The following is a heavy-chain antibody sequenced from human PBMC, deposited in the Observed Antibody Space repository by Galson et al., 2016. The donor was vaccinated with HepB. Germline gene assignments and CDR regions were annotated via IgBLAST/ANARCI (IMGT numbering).Heavy chain of an antibody. J-gene: IGHJ4*02. CDR1: GGTFSNYA. Sequence: SVKVSCKDSGGTFSNYAFSWVRQAPGQGLEWMGGIIPNFNTRNYGQKLQGRVTITADKSTTTVYMELSGLRSEDTAMYYCARAHCGGGTCYSDFWGQGTLVTVSS. D-gene: IGHD2-21*01. V-gene: IGHV1-69*06. CDR2: IIPNFNTR. CDR3: ARAHCGGGTCYSDF.